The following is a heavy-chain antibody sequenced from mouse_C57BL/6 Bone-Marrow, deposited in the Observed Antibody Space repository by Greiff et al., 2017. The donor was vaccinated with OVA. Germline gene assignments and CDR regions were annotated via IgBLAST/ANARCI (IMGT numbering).Heavy chain of an antibody. J-gene: IGHJ3*01. CDR1: GFNIKDYY. D-gene: IGHD2-5*01. CDR3: TTRYYSNYEGY. CDR2: IDPEDGDT. V-gene: IGHV14-1*01. Sequence: VQLQQSGAELVRPGASVKLSCTASGFNIKDYYMHWVKQRPEQGLEWIGRIDPEDGDTEYAPKFQGKATMTADTSSNTAYLQLRSLTSEDTAVYYCTTRYYSNYEGYWGQGTLVTVSA.